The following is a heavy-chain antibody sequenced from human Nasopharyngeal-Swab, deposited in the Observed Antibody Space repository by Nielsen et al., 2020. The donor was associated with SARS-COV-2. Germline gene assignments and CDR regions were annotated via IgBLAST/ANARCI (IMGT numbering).Heavy chain of an antibody. CDR2: ISYDGSSK. CDR1: GFTFSSYG. J-gene: IGHJ6*02. CDR3: AKGSWLQLNYYYGMDV. V-gene: IGHV3-30*18. D-gene: IGHD5-24*01. Sequence: GGSLRLSCAASGFTFSSYGMHWVRQAPGKGLEWVAVISYDGSSKYYADSVKGRFTISRDNSKNTLYLQMNSLRAEDTAVYYCAKGSWLQLNYYYGMDVWGQGTTVTVSS.